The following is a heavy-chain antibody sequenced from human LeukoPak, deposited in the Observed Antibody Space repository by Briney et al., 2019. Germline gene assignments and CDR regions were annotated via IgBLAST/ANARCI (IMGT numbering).Heavy chain of an antibody. CDR2: ISYDGSNK. CDR1: GFTFSSYG. D-gene: IGHD2-2*01. J-gene: IGHJ4*02. Sequence: GRSLRLSCAASGFTFSSYGMHWVRQAPGKGLEWVAVISYDGSNKYYADSVKGRFTISRDNSRNTLYLQMNSLRAEDTAVYYCAKDDGSVVVPLSVDYWGQGTLVTVSS. V-gene: IGHV3-30*18. CDR3: AKDDGSVVVPLSVDY.